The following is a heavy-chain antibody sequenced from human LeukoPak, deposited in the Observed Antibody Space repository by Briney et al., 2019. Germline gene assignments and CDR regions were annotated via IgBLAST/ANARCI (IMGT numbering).Heavy chain of an antibody. CDR3: ATSSLLAAAGTCWY. Sequence: SETLSLTCAVYGGSFSGYYWSWIRQPPGKGLEWIGEINHSGSTNYNPSLKSRVTISVDTSKNQFSLKLSSVTAADTVVYYWATSSLLAAAGTCWYWGQGTLVTVSS. CDR2: INHSGST. J-gene: IGHJ4*02. D-gene: IGHD6-13*01. V-gene: IGHV4-34*01. CDR1: GGSFSGYY.